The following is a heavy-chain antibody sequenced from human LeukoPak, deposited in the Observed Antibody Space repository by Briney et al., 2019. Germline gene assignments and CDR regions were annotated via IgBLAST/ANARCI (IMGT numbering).Heavy chain of an antibody. D-gene: IGHD5-12*01. J-gene: IGHJ4*02. V-gene: IGHV3-23*01. CDR2: ISGSGGST. CDR1: GFTFSSYA. Sequence: GGSLRLSCAASGFTFSSYAMSWVRQAPGKGLEWVSAISGSGGSTYYADSVKGRFTISRDNSKNTLYLQMNSLKTEDTAVYYCTTADYRLVATDSDYWGQGTLVTVSS. CDR3: TTADYRLVATDSDY.